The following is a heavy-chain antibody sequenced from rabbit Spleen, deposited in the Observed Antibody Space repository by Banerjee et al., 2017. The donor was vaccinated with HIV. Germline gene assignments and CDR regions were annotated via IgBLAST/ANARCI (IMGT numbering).Heavy chain of an antibody. Sequence: QSLEESGGDLVKPGASLTLTCIASGVSFSGNSYMCWVRQAPGKGLEWIGCIYTGSGSTYYANWAKGRFTISKTSSTTVDLKMTSLTAADTATYFCARGGYAYALDLWGQGTLVTVS. CDR3: ARGGYAYALDL. J-gene: IGHJ6*01. D-gene: IGHD6-1*01. CDR2: IYTGSGST. CDR1: GVSFSGNSY. V-gene: IGHV1S40*01.